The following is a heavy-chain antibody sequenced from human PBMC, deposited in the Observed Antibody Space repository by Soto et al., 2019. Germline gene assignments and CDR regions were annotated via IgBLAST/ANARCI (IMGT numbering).Heavy chain of an antibody. CDR3: ARSAGMVAATPDYFQH. Sequence: QVQLVQSGAEVKKPGSSVKVSCKASGGTFSSYTISWVRQAPGQALEWMGRIIPILGIANYAQKFQGRVTITDDKSTSTADIELSSLRSEDTAVYYCARSAGMVAATPDYFQHSDQGTLVIVCS. V-gene: IGHV1-69*02. J-gene: IGHJ1*01. CDR1: GGTFSSYT. D-gene: IGHD2-15*01. CDR2: IIPILGIA.